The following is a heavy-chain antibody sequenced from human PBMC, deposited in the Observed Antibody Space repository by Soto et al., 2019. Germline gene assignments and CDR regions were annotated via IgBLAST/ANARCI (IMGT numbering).Heavy chain of an antibody. J-gene: IGHJ4*02. CDR2: FDPEDGET. CDR1: GYTLTELS. CDR3: VTLRYYGSGSYYKDYYFDY. D-gene: IGHD3-10*01. Sequence: ASVKVSCKVSGYTLTELSMHWVRQAPGKGLEWMGGFDPEDGETIYAQKFQGRVTMTEDTSTDTAYMELSSLRSEDTAVYYCVTLRYYGSGSYYKDYYFDYWGQGTLVTVSS. V-gene: IGHV1-24*01.